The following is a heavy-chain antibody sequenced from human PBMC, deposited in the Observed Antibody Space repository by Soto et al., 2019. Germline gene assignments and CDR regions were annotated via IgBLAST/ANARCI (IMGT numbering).Heavy chain of an antibody. CDR1: GYTFSDYD. J-gene: IGHJ5*02. CDR3: ARGRFRRTWSDP. CDR2: MNPYSGNT. V-gene: IGHV1-8*01. Sequence: QVQLVQSGAEVKKPGASVKVSCKASGYTFSDYDINWVRQAAGQGLEWMGWMNPYSGNTGYAQKFQGRVTMTLDTSITTVYMELSSLRFEDTAIYYCARGRFRRTWSDPWGQGTLVTVSS. D-gene: IGHD3-16*01.